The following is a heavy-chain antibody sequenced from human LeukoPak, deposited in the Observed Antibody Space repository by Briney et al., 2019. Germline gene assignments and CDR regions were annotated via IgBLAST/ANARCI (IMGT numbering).Heavy chain of an antibody. J-gene: IGHJ5*02. CDR2: IYTSGST. V-gene: IGHV4-4*07. D-gene: IGHD6-19*01. CDR1: GGSISSYY. CDR3: ARDRGTIAVAPNWFDP. Sequence: SETLSLTYTVSGGSISSYYWSWIRQPAGNGLGWIGRIYTSGSTNYNPSLKSRVTMSVDTSKSQSSLKLSSVTAADTAVYYSARDRGTIAVAPNWFDPWGQGTLVTVSS.